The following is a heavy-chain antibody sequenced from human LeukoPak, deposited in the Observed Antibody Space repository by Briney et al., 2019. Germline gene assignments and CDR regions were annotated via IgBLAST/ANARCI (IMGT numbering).Heavy chain of an antibody. D-gene: IGHD4-17*01. J-gene: IGHJ6*02. Sequence: GGSLRLSCVASGFTFSSYAMSWVRQAPGKGLDWVSAISGGGGSTYYADSVKGRFTISRDNSKNTLYLQMNRLRAEDAAIYYCAKDHRYEDYAGRGYYYYGLGVWGQGTTVTVSS. CDR2: ISGGGGST. V-gene: IGHV3-23*01. CDR3: AKDHRYEDYAGRGYYYYGLGV. CDR1: GFTFSSYA.